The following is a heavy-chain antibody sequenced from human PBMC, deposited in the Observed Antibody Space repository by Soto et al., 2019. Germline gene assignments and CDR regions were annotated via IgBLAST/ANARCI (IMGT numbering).Heavy chain of an antibody. Sequence: EVQLLESGGGLVQPGGSLRLSCAASGFPFSSYAMSWVRQPPGKGLEWVSPISGGGGSTYYADSVKGRFTISRDNSKNTLYLQMNSLRAEDTAVYYCAKDAQAVARSEIDYWGQGSLVTVSS. CDR3: AKDAQAVARSEIDY. J-gene: IGHJ4*02. CDR1: GFPFSSYA. D-gene: IGHD6-19*01. CDR2: ISGGGGST. V-gene: IGHV3-23*01.